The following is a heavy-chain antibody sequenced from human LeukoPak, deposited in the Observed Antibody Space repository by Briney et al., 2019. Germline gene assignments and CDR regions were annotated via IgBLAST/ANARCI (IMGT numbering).Heavy chain of an antibody. V-gene: IGHV4-59*12. Sequence: SETLSLTCTVSGGSISSYYWSWIRQPPGKGLEWIGYIYYSGSTNYNPSLKSRVTMSVDTSKNQFSLKLSSVTAADTAVYYCARGGATGTVDYWGQGTLVTVSS. CDR2: IYYSGST. J-gene: IGHJ4*02. CDR1: GGSISSYY. D-gene: IGHD1-1*01. CDR3: ARGGATGTVDY.